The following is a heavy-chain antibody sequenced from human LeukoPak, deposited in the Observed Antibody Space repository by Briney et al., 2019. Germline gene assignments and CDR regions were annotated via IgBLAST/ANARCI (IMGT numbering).Heavy chain of an antibody. D-gene: IGHD4/OR15-4a*01. V-gene: IGHV4-59*01. CDR3: ARDGGAPLGASDI. CDR1: GGSISSYH. Sequence: SETLSLTCTVSGGSISSYHWSWIRQPPGKGLEWFGYLYNTWSANYNPSLKSRVTISVDTSKNQFSLRLTSVTAADTAVYYCARDGGAPLGASDIWGQGTMAPVSS. CDR2: LYNTWSA. J-gene: IGHJ3*02.